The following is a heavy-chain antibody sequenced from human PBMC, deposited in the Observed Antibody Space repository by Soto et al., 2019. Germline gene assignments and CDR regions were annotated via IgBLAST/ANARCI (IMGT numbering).Heavy chain of an antibody. CDR1: GFTFSSYS. J-gene: IGHJ5*02. D-gene: IGHD3-10*01. CDR3: ARDFTDYGSGEWFDP. CDR2: ISSSSSYI. Sequence: GGSLRLSCAASGFTFSSYSMNWVRQAPGKGLEWVSSISSSSSYIYYADSVKGRFTISRDNAKNSLYLQMNSLRAEDTAVYYCARDFTDYGSGEWFDPWGQGTLVTVSS. V-gene: IGHV3-21*01.